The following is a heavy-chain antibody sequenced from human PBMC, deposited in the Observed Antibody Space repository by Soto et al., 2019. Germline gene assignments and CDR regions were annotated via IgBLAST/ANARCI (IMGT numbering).Heavy chain of an antibody. J-gene: IGHJ4*02. CDR2: ISYDGSNK. V-gene: IGHV3-30*03. D-gene: IGHD5-12*01. Sequence: GESLKISCAASGFTFSSYGMHWVRQAPGKGLEWVAVISYDGSNKYYADSVKGRFTISRDNSKNTLYLQMNSLRAEDTAVYYCTRDGDIVATITGYFDYWGQGTLVT. CDR1: GFTFSSYG. CDR3: TRDGDIVATITGYFDY.